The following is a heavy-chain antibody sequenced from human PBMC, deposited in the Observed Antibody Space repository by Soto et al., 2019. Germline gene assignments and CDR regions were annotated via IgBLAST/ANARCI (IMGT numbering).Heavy chain of an antibody. CDR2: ISYDGTKK. Sequence: GGSLRLSCAASGFTFSSYGMHWVRQAPGKGLQCVAFISYDGTKKYYVDSVKGRFTISRDNAKNTLYLQMNSLRAEDTAVYYCASPREEDYYYSRSGVGYWGQGTLVTVSS. CDR3: ASPREEDYYYSRSGVGY. CDR1: GFTFSSYG. D-gene: IGHD3-22*01. J-gene: IGHJ4*02. V-gene: IGHV3-30*03.